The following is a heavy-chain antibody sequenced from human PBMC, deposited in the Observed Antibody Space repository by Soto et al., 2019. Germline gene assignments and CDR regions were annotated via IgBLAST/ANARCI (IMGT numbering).Heavy chain of an antibody. D-gene: IGHD6-13*01. CDR2: ISYAGSNK. CDR3: ARDFEIYSSSSIDY. Sequence: PGGSLRLSCAASGFTFSSYAMHWVRQAPGKGLEWVAVISYAGSNKYYADSVKGRFTISRDNSKNTLYLQTISLRAEDTAVYYCARDFEIYSSSSIDYWGQGTLVTVSS. J-gene: IGHJ4*02. CDR1: GFTFSSYA. V-gene: IGHV3-30-3*01.